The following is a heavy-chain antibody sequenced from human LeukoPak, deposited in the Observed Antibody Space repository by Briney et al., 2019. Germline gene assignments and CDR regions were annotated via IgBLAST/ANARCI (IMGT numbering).Heavy chain of an antibody. J-gene: IGHJ4*02. V-gene: IGHV4-30-2*05. CDR3: ARVDYGRLGY. Sequence: PSETLSLTCAVSGGSISSGGYSWSWIRQPPGKGLEWIGYIYYSGSTYYNPSLKSRVTISVDTSKNQFSLKLSSVTAADTAVYYCARVDYGRLGYWGQGTLVTVSS. CDR2: IYYSGST. D-gene: IGHD4-17*01. CDR1: GGSISSGGYS.